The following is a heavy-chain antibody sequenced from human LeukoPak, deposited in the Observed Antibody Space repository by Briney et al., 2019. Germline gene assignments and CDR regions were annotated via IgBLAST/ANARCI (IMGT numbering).Heavy chain of an antibody. V-gene: IGHV4-34*01. CDR1: GGSFSGYY. Sequence: SETPSLTCAVYGGSFSGYYWSWIRQPPGKGLEWIGEINHSGSTNYNPSLKSRVTISVDTSKNQFSLKLSSVTAADTAVYYCARGLVVVPAALNGWFDPWGQGTLVTVSS. J-gene: IGHJ5*02. CDR3: ARGLVVVPAALNGWFDP. CDR2: INHSGST. D-gene: IGHD2-2*01.